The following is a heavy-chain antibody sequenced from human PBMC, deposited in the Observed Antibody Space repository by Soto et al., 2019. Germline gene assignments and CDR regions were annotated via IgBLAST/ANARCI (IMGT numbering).Heavy chain of an antibody. CDR1: GFNVNSDY. Sequence: GGSLRLSCAASGFNVNSDYMNWVRQTPGKGLEWVASIYSGETTYYADSVRGRFTISSDKSKNTLYFQLSSLRIEDTAVYYCTRDGRGLGRLSLFEYWGQGVLAPVSS. J-gene: IGHJ4*02. CDR2: IYSGETT. D-gene: IGHD1-26*01. V-gene: IGHV3-53*01. CDR3: TRDGRGLGRLSLFEY.